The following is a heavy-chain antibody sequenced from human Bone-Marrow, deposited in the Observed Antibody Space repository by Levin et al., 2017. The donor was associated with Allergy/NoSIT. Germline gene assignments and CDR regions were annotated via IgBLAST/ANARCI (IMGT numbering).Heavy chain of an antibody. Sequence: SQTLSLTCVVSGGSISSSNWWTWVRQPPGKGLEWIGEIYYTGFTNYNPSLERRATISVVPSKNQISLNLSSVTAADTAVYYCAKLHENSNSAFDFWGQGTMVTGSA. CDR1: GGSISSSNW. J-gene: IGHJ3*01. CDR2: IYYTGFT. V-gene: IGHV4-4*02. CDR3: AKLHENSNSAFDF. D-gene: IGHD2-2*01.